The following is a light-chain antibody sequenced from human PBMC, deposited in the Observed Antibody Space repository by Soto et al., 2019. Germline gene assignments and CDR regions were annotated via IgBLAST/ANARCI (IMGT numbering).Light chain of an antibody. Sequence: EIVLTQSPGTLSLSPGERATLSCRASQSVSSSYLAWYQQKPGQAPRLLIYGASSRATGIPDRFSGSGSGTDFTLTISRLEVEDFAVYYCQQYGGLPRTFGQGTKVEIK. CDR2: GAS. J-gene: IGKJ1*01. CDR1: QSVSSSY. CDR3: QQYGGLPRT. V-gene: IGKV3-20*01.